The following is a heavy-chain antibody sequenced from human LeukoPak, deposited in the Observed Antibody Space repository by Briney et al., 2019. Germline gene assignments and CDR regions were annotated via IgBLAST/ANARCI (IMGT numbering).Heavy chain of an antibody. V-gene: IGHV4-38-2*01. Sequence: SETLSLTCAVYGGSFSNYYWSWIRQPPGKGPEWIGSIFHSGSVYYNPSLKSRVTISIDPSKNRFSLKLTSVTAADTAIYYCARVVASTSIDSWGQGTLDTVSS. CDR3: ARVVASTSIDS. D-gene: IGHD2-15*01. CDR1: GGSFSNYY. CDR2: IFHSGSV. J-gene: IGHJ4*02.